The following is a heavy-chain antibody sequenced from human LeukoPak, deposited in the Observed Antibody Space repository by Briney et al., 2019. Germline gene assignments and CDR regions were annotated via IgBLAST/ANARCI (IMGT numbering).Heavy chain of an antibody. J-gene: IGHJ3*02. CDR1: GFTFSSYS. D-gene: IGHD6-19*01. CDR3: AREGLDDAFDI. V-gene: IGHV3-21*01. Sequence: GGSLRLSCAASGFTFSSYSMNWVRQAPGKGLEWVSFISTSSSYIYYADSLKGRFTISRDNAKNSLYLQMNSLRAEDTAVYYCAREGLDDAFDIWGQGTMVTVSS. CDR2: ISTSSSYI.